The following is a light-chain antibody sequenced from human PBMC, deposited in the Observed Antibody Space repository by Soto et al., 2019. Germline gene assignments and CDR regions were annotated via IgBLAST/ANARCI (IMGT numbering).Light chain of an antibody. CDR1: QSISSY. CDR3: QQFNNYPIT. CDR2: AAS. Sequence: DIHMTQSPSSLSASVGYRFTITCRASQSISSYLNWYQQKPGKAPKLLIYAASSLQSGVPSRFSGSGSGTDFTLTISSLQPDDFETYYCQQFNNYPITFGQGTRLEIK. J-gene: IGKJ5*01. V-gene: IGKV1-39*01.